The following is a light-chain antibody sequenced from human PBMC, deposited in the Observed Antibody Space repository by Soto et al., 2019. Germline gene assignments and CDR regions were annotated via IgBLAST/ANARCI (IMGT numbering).Light chain of an antibody. CDR3: SSYTSSSSWV. J-gene: IGLJ3*02. Sequence: QSALTQPASVSGSPGQSISISCTGTTSDVGGYNYVSWYQQHPGKAPKLMIYDVSNRPSGVSNRFSGSETGNTASLTISGLLGEDEADYYCSSYTSSSSWVFGGGTPVTVL. V-gene: IGLV2-14*01. CDR1: TSDVGGYNY. CDR2: DVS.